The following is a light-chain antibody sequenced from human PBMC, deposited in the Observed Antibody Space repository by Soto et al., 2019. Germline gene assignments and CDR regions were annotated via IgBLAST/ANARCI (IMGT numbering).Light chain of an antibody. CDR2: AVS. CDR1: QGVSSW. CDR3: QQANGFPVT. V-gene: IGKV1-12*01. J-gene: IGKJ4*01. Sequence: DIQLTQSPSSVSASVGDRVTITCRASQGVSSWLAWYQQKPGKAPKLLIYAVSSLQSGVPARFSGSGSGTDFTLTISSPQPDDFATYYCQQANGFPVTFGGGTRVEIK.